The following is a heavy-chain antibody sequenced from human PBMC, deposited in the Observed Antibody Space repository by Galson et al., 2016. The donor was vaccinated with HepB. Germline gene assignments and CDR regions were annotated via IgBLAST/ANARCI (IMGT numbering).Heavy chain of an antibody. CDR3: AKDEGAYGDYVRGWLDS. V-gene: IGHV3-30*04. CDR1: GFTFSTST. CDR2: ISYDGRNL. Sequence: SLRLSCAASGFTFSTSTLHWVRQAPGKGLEWVAVISYDGRNLYYGSSVRGRYTISRDNSNNTLFLQMNSLTTDDTAKYYCAKDEGAYGDYVRGWLDSWGQGILVTVSS. J-gene: IGHJ4*02. D-gene: IGHD4-17*01.